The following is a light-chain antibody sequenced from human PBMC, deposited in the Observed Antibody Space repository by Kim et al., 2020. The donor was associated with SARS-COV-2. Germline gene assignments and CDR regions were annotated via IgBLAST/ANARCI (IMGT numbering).Light chain of an antibody. Sequence: SPGERATLSCRAGKSVSSYLAWYQQKPGQAPRLLIYDASNRATGIPARFSGSGSGTDFTLTISSLEPEDFAVYYCQQRSNWPPFTFGPGTKVDIK. V-gene: IGKV3-11*01. CDR1: KSVSSY. CDR3: QQRSNWPPFT. CDR2: DAS. J-gene: IGKJ3*01.